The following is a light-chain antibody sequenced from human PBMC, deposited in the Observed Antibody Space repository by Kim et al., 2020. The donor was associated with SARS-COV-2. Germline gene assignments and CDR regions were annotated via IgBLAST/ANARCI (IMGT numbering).Light chain of an antibody. CDR1: NMESQS. Sequence: VAPGKTSMIAGGGNNMESQSVYGYPQKPGQTPAVVIHHDEDRTSGSHDRVSGSNSGNTATLTISRVEARDEAEYYCEVWDRNRDVVFGGGTQLTVL. J-gene: IGLJ2*01. V-gene: IGLV3-21*04. CDR2: HDE. CDR3: EVWDRNRDVV.